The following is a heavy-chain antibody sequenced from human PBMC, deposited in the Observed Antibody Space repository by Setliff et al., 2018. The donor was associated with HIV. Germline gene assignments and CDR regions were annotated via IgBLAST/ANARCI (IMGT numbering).Heavy chain of an antibody. J-gene: IGHJ4*02. V-gene: IGHV4-59*01. Sequence: PSETLSLTCTVSGGPLSSYYWSWIRQSPGKGLEWIGYIYYSGSTKYNPSLKSRLTISVDTSKNQFSLKLRSVTTADTAVYYCARAYYDSVWGSHRYRFYYFDYWGQGSLVTVSS. CDR1: GGPLSSYY. CDR3: ARAYYDSVWGSHRYRFYYFDY. CDR2: IYYSGST. D-gene: IGHD3-16*02.